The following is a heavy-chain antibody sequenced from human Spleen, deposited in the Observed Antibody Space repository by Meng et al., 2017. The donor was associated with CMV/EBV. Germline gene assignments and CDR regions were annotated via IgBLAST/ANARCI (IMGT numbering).Heavy chain of an antibody. J-gene: IGHJ4*02. V-gene: IGHV1-69*02. CDR3: ARTYCSSGSCYVGYFDS. Sequence: NFNRITISWVRQAPGQGLEWMGRIIPILGVAISAQKFQGRVTITADDSTRTAYMQLNSLRSEDTAVYYCARTYCSSGSCYVGYFDSWGQGTLVTVSS. CDR2: IIPILGVA. CDR1: NFNRIT. D-gene: IGHD2-15*01.